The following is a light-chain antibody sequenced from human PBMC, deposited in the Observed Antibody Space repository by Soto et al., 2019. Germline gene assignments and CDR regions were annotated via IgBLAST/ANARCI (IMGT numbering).Light chain of an antibody. J-gene: IGKJ1*01. CDR3: QQYNNWPRWA. V-gene: IGKV3-15*01. Sequence: EIVMTQSPATLSVSLGERATLSCRASQSVSNNLAWYQQKHGQAPRLLFYGASTRATGIPARFSGSGSGTEFTLTISSLQSEDFAVYFCQQYNNWPRWAFGQGTKVDIK. CDR1: QSVSNN. CDR2: GAS.